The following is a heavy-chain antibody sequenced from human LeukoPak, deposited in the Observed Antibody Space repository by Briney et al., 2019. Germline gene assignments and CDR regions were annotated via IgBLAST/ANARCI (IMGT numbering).Heavy chain of an antibody. V-gene: IGHV3-9*01. CDR2: ISWNSGSI. J-gene: IGHJ4*02. CDR3: AKGYYYDSSGYPIDY. Sequence: ARSLRLSCAASGFTFDDYAMHWVRQAPGKGLEWVSGISWNSGSIGYADSVKGRFTISRDNAKNSLYLQMNSLRAEDTALYYCAKGYYYDSSGYPIDYWGQGTLVTVSS. CDR1: GFTFDDYA. D-gene: IGHD3-22*01.